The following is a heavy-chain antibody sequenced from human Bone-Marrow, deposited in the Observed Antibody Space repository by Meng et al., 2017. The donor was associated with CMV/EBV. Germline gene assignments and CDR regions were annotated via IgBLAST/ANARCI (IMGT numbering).Heavy chain of an antibody. V-gene: IGHV1-2*02. CDR1: GYTFASYY. J-gene: IGHJ5*02. Sequence: ASVKVSCKASGYTFASYYIHWVRQAPGQGLEWMGWINPNSGGTNYAQKFQGRVTMTRDTSISTAYMELSRLRSDDTAVYYCAIPRGIAARPWNWFDPWGQGTLVTVSS. CDR3: AIPRGIAARPWNWFDP. D-gene: IGHD6-6*01. CDR2: INPNSGGT.